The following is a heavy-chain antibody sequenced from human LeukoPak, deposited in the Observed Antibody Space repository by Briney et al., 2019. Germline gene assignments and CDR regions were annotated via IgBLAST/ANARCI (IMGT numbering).Heavy chain of an antibody. CDR2: MNPNSGNA. CDR1: GYTFTSYD. CDR3: ARVSSSWCSLRGDYYFDY. J-gene: IGHJ4*02. Sequence: ASVKVSCKASGYTFTSYDINWVRQATGQGLEWMGWMNPNSGNAGYAQKFQGRVTMTRNTSISTAYMELSSLRSEDTAVYYCARVSSSWCSLRGDYYFDYWGQGTLVTVSS. V-gene: IGHV1-8*01. D-gene: IGHD6-13*01.